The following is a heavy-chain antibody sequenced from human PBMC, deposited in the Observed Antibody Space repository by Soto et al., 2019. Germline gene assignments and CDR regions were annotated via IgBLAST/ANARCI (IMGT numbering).Heavy chain of an antibody. Sequence: QVQLQQSGAGLLKPSETLSLTCTVYGESFSGYIWTWIRQTPGKGLQWIGQINHSGSAYYNPSLKSPVTIPLHTSESQYSLELRSVTAADTAVYYCARGLITGSHYAGGWYYFDSWVQGTQVTVSS. V-gene: IGHV4-34*01. D-gene: IGHD6-19*01. J-gene: IGHJ4*02. CDR2: INHSGSA. CDR3: ARGLITGSHYAGGWYYFDS. CDR1: GESFSGYI.